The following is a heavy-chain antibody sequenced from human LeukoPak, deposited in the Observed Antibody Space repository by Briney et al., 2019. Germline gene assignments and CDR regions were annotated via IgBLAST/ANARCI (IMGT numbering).Heavy chain of an antibody. Sequence: GGSLRLSCAASGFTFSSYEMNWVRQAPGKGLEWVSYISRSGSTIYYADSVKGRFTISRDKAKNSLYLQMNSLRAEDTAVYYCARVKLWPAGGFDYWGQGTLVTVSS. J-gene: IGHJ4*02. CDR3: ARVKLWPAGGFDY. CDR1: GFTFSSYE. V-gene: IGHV3-48*03. CDR2: ISRSGSTI. D-gene: IGHD5-18*01.